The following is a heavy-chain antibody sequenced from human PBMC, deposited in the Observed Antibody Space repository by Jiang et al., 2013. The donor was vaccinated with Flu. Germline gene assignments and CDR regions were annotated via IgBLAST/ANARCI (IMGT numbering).Heavy chain of an antibody. D-gene: IGHD5-18*01. CDR2: VYYGGAT. V-gene: IGHV4-39*07. CDR3: ASRPEDGYMYGPFDY. CDR1: GASVTSSDYY. Sequence: SLACTVSGASVTSSDYYWAWLRQAPGKRPEWLAAVYYGGATYYNPSLLGRLRISVDTSKNQFSLEVTSLTAADTAVYFCASRPEDGYMYGPFDYWGRGTLVNVSS. J-gene: IGHJ4*02.